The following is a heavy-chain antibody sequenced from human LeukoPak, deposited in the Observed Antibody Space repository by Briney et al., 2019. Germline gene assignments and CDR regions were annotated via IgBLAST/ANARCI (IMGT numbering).Heavy chain of an antibody. CDR3: AKIDPRHSYYFDY. D-gene: IGHD6-6*01. J-gene: IGHJ4*02. V-gene: IGHV3-30*02. Sequence: PGGSLRLSCAASGFTFSSYGLHWVRQAPGKGLEWVAFIRYDGSNKYYADSVKGRFTISRDNPKNTLYLQMNSLRAEDTAVYYCAKIDPRHSYYFDYWGQGTLVTVSS. CDR1: GFTFSSYG. CDR2: IRYDGSNK.